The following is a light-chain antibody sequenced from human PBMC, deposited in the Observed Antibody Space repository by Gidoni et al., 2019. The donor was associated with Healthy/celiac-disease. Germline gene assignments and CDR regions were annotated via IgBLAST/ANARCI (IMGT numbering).Light chain of an antibody. CDR2: KAS. CDR1: QSISSW. Sequence: DIQMTQSPSTLSASVGDRVTITCRASQSISSWLAWYQQQQGKAPKLLIYKASSLESGVPSRFSGSGSGTEFTLTISSLQPDDFATYYCQQYNSYSPYTFGQGTKLEIK. CDR3: QQYNSYSPYT. J-gene: IGKJ2*01. V-gene: IGKV1-5*03.